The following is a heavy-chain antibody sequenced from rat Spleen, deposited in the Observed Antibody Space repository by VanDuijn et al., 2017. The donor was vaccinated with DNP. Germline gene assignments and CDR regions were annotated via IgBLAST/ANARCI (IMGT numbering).Heavy chain of an antibody. J-gene: IGHJ1*01. CDR2: ISHSDGTT. CDR1: EFTFSNSD. CDR3: ARGSTSIYWYFDF. D-gene: IGHD3-1*01. V-gene: IGHV5-25*01. Sequence: EVQLVESGGGLVQPGRSLKLSCAASEFTFSNSDVAWVRQAPTRGLEWVAMISHSDGTTYYPDSVKGRFTISRDDAKSGLYLQMNSLKSEDTATYYCARGSTSIYWYFDFWGPGTMVTVSS.